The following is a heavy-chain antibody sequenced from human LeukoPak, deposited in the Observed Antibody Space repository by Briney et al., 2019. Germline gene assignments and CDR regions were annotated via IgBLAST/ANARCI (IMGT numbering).Heavy chain of an antibody. CDR3: TGGGGDGYNYVLRY. V-gene: IGHV3-66*01. Sequence: GGSLRLSCAASEFTVSTNYMSWVRQAPGKGLEWVSFIYSGGSTYYADSVKGRFTISRDNSKNTLYLQMNSLRAEDTAVYSCTGGGGDGYNYVLRYWGQGTLVTVFS. CDR2: IYSGGST. J-gene: IGHJ4*02. D-gene: IGHD5-12*01. CDR1: EFTVSTNY.